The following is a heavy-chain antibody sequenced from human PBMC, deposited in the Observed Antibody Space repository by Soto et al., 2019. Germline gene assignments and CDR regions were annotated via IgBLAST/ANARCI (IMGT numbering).Heavy chain of an antibody. J-gene: IGHJ4*02. D-gene: IGHD3-22*01. V-gene: IGHV1-8*01. CDR1: GYTFTSYD. Sequence: ASVKVSCKASGYTFTSYDINWVRQATGQGLEWMGWMNPNSGNTGYAQKFQGRVTMTRNASISTAYMELSSLRSEDTAVYYCARVGYYYDSSGYYLSFDYWGQGTLVTVSS. CDR3: ARVGYYYDSSGYYLSFDY. CDR2: MNPNSGNT.